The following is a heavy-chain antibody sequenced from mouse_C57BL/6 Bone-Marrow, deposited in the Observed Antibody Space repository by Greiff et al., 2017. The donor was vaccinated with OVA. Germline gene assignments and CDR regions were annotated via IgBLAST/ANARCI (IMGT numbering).Heavy chain of an antibody. CDR3: AIPYYYGSSWYFDV. Sequence: QVQLQQPGAELVMPGASVKLSCKASGYTFTSYWMHWVKQRPGQGLEWIGEIDPSDSYTNYNQKFKGKSTLTVDKSSSTAYMQLSSLTSEDSAVYYCAIPYYYGSSWYFDVWGTGTTVTVSS. J-gene: IGHJ1*03. D-gene: IGHD1-1*01. CDR2: IDPSDSYT. CDR1: GYTFTSYW. V-gene: IGHV1-69*01.